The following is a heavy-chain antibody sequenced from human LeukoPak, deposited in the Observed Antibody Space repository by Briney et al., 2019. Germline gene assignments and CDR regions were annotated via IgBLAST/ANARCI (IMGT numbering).Heavy chain of an antibody. D-gene: IGHD1-26*01. V-gene: IGHV4-39*07. CDR1: GGSISSSSYY. Sequence: PSGTLSLTCTVSGGSISSSSYYWGWIRQPPGKGLEWIGSIYYSGSTYYNPSLKSRVTISVDTSKNQFSLKLSSVTAADTAVYYCARDMVGATTYAFDIWGQGAMVTVSS. CDR2: IYYSGST. J-gene: IGHJ3*02. CDR3: ARDMVGATTYAFDI.